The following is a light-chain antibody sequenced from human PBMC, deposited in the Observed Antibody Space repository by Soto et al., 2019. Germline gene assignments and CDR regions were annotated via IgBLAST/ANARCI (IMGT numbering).Light chain of an antibody. V-gene: IGKV3-20*01. J-gene: IGKJ1*01. CDR1: QSVSSSF. CDR3: QQYESSVT. Sequence: IVLTQSPGSLSLSPGEGATLSCRARQSVSSSFFAWYQQKPGQAPSLLLYVASRRATGVPDRFSGSGSGTDFTLSISRLEPEDFAVYYCQQYESSVTFGQGTKVEIK. CDR2: VAS.